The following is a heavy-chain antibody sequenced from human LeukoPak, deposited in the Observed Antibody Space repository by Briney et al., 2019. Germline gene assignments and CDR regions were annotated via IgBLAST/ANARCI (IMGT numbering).Heavy chain of an antibody. D-gene: IGHD4-23*01. J-gene: IGHJ4*02. Sequence: SETLSLTCAVSGGSISSSSGDCWTWVRQPPGKGLEWIGEIYHSGSTNYNPSLKSRVTMLLDKSKNQFSLKLSSVTAADTAVYYCARNGGNSDFDYWGQGTLVTVSS. V-gene: IGHV4-4*02. CDR1: GGSISSSSGDC. CDR3: ARNGGNSDFDY. CDR2: IYHSGST.